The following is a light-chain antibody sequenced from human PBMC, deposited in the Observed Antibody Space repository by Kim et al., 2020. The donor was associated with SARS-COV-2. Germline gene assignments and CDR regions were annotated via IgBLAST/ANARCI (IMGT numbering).Light chain of an antibody. V-gene: IGLV3-21*04. CDR3: QVWDSRTDHVV. CDR1: NIGSNS. CDR2: YDS. J-gene: IGLJ2*01. Sequence: ELTQPPSVSVAPGKTASITCGGNNIGSNSVHWYQQKSGQAPVMVKYYDSDRPSGIPERFSGSNSGNTATLTISRVEAGDEADYYCQVWDSRTDHVVFGGGTQLTVL.